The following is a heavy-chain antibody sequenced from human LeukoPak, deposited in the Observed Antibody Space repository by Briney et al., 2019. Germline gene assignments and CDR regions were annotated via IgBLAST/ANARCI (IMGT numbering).Heavy chain of an antibody. CDR2: ISGSGGST. D-gene: IGHD2-2*02. CDR1: GFTFSSYA. J-gene: IGHJ6*03. CDR3: AKPKIYCSSTSYYTFQYMDV. V-gene: IGHV3-23*01. Sequence: GGSLRLSCAASGFTFSSYAMSWVRQAPGKGLEWVSAISGSGGSTYYADSVKGRFTISRDNSKNTLYLQMNSLRAEDTAVYYCAKPKIYCSSTSYYTFQYMDVWGKGTTVTVSS.